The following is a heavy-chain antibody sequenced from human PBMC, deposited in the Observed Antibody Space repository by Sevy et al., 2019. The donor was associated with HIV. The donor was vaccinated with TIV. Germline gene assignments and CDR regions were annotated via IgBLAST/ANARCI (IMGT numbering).Heavy chain of an antibody. CDR1: GFSFSIYS. Sequence: GGSLRLSCAASGFSFSIYSMNWVRQAPGRGLEWVSYMSNTGSTIHYADSVKGRFTISRDNAKNSLYLQMNSLRAEDTAVYYCASQRGGYERLYYFDYWGQEPWSPSPQ. CDR2: MSNTGSTI. J-gene: IGHJ4*01. D-gene: IGHD5-12*01. V-gene: IGHV3-48*01. CDR3: ASQRGGYERLYYFDY.